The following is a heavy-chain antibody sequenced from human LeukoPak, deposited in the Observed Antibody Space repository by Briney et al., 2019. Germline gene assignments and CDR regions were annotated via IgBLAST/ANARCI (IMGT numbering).Heavy chain of an antibody. V-gene: IGHV3-23*01. CDR3: AKESIYSNYVWGGFDP. D-gene: IGHD4-11*01. CDR1: GFIFSLYN. Sequence: GGSLRLSCEASGFIFSLYNMNWVRQAPGQGLEWVSSIGGGGSATFYADSVKGRFTISRDNSKNTLYLQMNSLRAEDTAVYYCAKESIYSNYVWGGFDPWGQGTLVTVSS. CDR2: IGGGGSAT. J-gene: IGHJ5*02.